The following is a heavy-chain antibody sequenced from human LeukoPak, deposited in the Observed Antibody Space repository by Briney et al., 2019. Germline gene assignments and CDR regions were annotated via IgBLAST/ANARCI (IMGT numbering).Heavy chain of an antibody. D-gene: IGHD6-19*01. J-gene: IGHJ5*02. V-gene: IGHV4-39*07. CDR1: GGSISSSSYY. CDR3: ARATPGFSSGWFNNWFDP. CDR2: IYYSGST. Sequence: PSETLSLTRTVSGGSISSSSYYWGWIRQPPGKGLEWIGSIYYSGSTYYNPSLKSRVTISVDTSKNQFSLNLSSVTAADTAVYYCARATPGFSSGWFNNWFDPWGQGTLVTVSS.